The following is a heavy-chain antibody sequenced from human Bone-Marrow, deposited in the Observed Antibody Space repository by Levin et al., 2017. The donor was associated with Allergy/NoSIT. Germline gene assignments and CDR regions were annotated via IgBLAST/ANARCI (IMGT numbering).Heavy chain of an antibody. V-gene: IGHV3-23*01. CDR3: AREPLGVSMVVERALFDP. Sequence: GESLKISCAASGLSLGNFAMDWVRQAPGKGLEWVSSISKNGDTYYADSVKGRFTMSRDNAKDTVFLHMNNLSGDDTAVYYCAREPLGVSMVVERALFDPWGQGTQVTVSS. CDR2: ISKNGDT. J-gene: IGHJ5*02. CDR1: GLSLGNFA. D-gene: IGHD2-2*01.